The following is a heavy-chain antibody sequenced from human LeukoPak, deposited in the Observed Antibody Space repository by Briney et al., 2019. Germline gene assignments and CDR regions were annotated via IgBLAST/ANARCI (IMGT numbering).Heavy chain of an antibody. D-gene: IGHD2-15*01. CDR2: INHSGST. Sequence: SETLSLTCAVYGGSFSGYYWSWIRQPPGKGLEWIGEINHSGSTNYNPSLKSRVTISVDTSKNQFSLKLSSVTAADTAVYYCARVQCSGGSCTDYWGQGTLVTVSS. V-gene: IGHV4-34*01. CDR1: GGSFSGYY. J-gene: IGHJ4*02. CDR3: ARVQCSGGSCTDY.